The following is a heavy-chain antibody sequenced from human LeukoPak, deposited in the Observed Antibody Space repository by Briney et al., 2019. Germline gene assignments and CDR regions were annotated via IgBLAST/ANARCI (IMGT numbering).Heavy chain of an antibody. CDR2: IYWNDDK. Sequence: SGPTLVNPTQTLTLTCTFSGFSLTTRGVGVGWGRQPPGKALEWLALIYWNDDKRYCPSLKRRLTLTKHTSTNSVVLTTTNLDPVDTPTYYCAHTWFGEFPGYFAYWGQGTLVTVSS. J-gene: IGHJ4*02. CDR3: AHTWFGEFPGYFAY. D-gene: IGHD3-10*01. CDR1: GFSLTTRGVG. V-gene: IGHV2-5*01.